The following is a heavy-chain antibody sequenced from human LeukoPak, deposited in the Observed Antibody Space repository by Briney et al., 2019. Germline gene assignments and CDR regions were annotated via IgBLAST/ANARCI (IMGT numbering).Heavy chain of an antibody. J-gene: IGHJ4*02. Sequence: GGSLRLSCAASGFTLSAYWMHWVRQAPGKGLMWVSRIEGDGNRITYADSVKGRFTISRDNAKNTLYLQMNSLRAEDTAVYYCARDLRRTNPLDYWGQGTLVTVSS. CDR1: GFTLSAYW. CDR3: ARDLRRTNPLDY. V-gene: IGHV3-74*01. CDR2: IEGDGNRI.